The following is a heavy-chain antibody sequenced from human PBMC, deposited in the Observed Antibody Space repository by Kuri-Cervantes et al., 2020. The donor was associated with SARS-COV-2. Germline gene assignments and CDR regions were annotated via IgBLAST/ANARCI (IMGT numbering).Heavy chain of an antibody. J-gene: IGHJ4*02. D-gene: IGHD1-26*01. CDR3: ARVGGGSYYDH. CDR1: WFSLSTSGMR. V-gene: IGHV2-70*04. CDR2: IDWDDDK. Sequence: SGPPLVHPTQPRTLTCTFSWFSLSTSGMRVSWIRQHPGKTLEWLARIDWDDDKFYTTALKTSITISKDTPKNQVVLTMTNMDPVDTATYYCARVGGGSYYDHWGQGTLVTVSS.